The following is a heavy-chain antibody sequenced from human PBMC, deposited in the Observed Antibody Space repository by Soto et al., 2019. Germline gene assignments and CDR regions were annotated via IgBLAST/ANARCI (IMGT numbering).Heavy chain of an antibody. CDR2: ISGSGDST. CDR1: GFPFSTYS. V-gene: IGHV3-23*01. D-gene: IGHD6-19*01. J-gene: IGHJ4*02. CDR3: AKERSSGWSLDY. Sequence: GGSLSLSCAASGFPFSTYSMNWVRQAPGKGLEWVSGISGSGDSTYYADSVKGRFTVSRDNSKNTLYLQMNSLRAEDTAVFYCAKERSSGWSLDYWGQGTLVTVSS.